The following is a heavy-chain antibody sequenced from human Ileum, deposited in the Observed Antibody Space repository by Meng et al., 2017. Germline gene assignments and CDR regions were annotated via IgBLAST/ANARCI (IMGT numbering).Heavy chain of an antibody. V-gene: IGHV3-23*04. Sequence: EVQLVESGVGLGQPGGSLRLSCAAFVFTFSSYVMSWVRQAPGKGLEWVSTISGSGAGTYYADSVKGRFTISRDNSKNTLYLKMNSLRAEDTAVYYCAKASKGVTTVTTSDYWGQGTLVTVSS. J-gene: IGHJ4*02. CDR3: AKASKGVTTVTTSDY. CDR2: ISGSGAGT. D-gene: IGHD4-17*01. CDR1: VFTFSSYV.